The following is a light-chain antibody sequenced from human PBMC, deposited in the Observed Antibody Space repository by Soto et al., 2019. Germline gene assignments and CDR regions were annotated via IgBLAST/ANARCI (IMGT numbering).Light chain of an antibody. Sequence: DIQMTQSPSTLSASVGDRVTITCRASQSISSWLAWYQQKPGKAPNLLIYRASSLESGVPSRFSGSGSGTAFTLTISSLQPDDFATYYCQHSHSYPVTFGQGTKVEIK. CDR2: RAS. CDR3: QHSHSYPVT. J-gene: IGKJ1*01. CDR1: QSISSW. V-gene: IGKV1-5*03.